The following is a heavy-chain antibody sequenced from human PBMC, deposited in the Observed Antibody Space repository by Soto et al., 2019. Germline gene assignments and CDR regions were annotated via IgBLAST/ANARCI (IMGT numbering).Heavy chain of an antibody. CDR3: ARNFGQLDYFDF. CDR2: ISRSSTYI. Sequence: PGGSLRLSCAASGFTFNTYSMSWVRQAPGKGLEWVSSISRSSTYIYSADSVRGRFTISRDNAKSSLYLQMSSLRAEDTAMYYCARNFGQLDYFDFWGQGTLVTVSS. J-gene: IGHJ4*02. D-gene: IGHD6-6*01. CDR1: GFTFNTYS. V-gene: IGHV3-21*01.